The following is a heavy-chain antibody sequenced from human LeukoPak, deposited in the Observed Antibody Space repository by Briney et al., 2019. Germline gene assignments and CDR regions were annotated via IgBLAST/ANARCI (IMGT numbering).Heavy chain of an antibody. CDR2: IHRSGSP. CDR1: LDSTTSNF. J-gene: IGHJ4*02. D-gene: IGHD3-9*01. Sequence: SETLSLTCTVSLDSTTSNFWSWVRQPPGKGLEWIGEIHRSGSPNYNPSLQSRVTISIDRSRNQIALELSSVTAADTAVYYCGKTDIYFNPIDYWGPGSLVTVSS. CDR3: GKTDIYFNPIDY. V-gene: IGHV4-4*02.